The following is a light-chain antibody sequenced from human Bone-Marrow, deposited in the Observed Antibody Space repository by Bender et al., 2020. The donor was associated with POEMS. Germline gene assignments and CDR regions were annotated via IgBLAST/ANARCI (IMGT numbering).Light chain of an antibody. Sequence: QSVLTQPPSASGTPGQRVTISCSGSRSNIGDNTVNWYQQLPGTAPRLLIYTNNERPSGVPDRFSGSKSGTSASLAITGLQSDDEAIYFCVAWDASLNGWVFGGGTKLTVL. CDR3: VAWDASLNGWV. J-gene: IGLJ3*02. V-gene: IGLV1-44*01. CDR2: TNN. CDR1: RSNIGDNT.